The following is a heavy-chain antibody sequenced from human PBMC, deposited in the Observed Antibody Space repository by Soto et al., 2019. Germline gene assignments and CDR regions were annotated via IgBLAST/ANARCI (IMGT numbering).Heavy chain of an antibody. CDR1: GDSVSSNSAG. CDR3: ARDLSSGSRVRTLDY. D-gene: IGHD3-10*01. Sequence: PSQTLSLTCAITGDSVSSNSAGWNWIRQSPSRGLEWLVMTFYRSNWFIDYALSVKSRITINPDTSRNQFSLQLNSVTPEDAAVYYCARDLSSGSRVRTLDYWGQGTLVTVSS. CDR2: TFYRSNWFI. J-gene: IGHJ4*02. V-gene: IGHV6-1*01.